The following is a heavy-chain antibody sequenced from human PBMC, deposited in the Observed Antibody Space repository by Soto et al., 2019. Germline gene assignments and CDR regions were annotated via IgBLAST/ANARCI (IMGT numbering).Heavy chain of an antibody. CDR2: ISYDGSNK. V-gene: IGHV3-30*18. D-gene: IGHD3-3*01. CDR1: GFTFSSYG. J-gene: IGHJ4*02. CDR3: AKDEGDFWSGYYLDY. Sequence: GGSLRLSCAASGFTFSSYGMHWVRQAPGKGLEWVAVISYDGSNKYYADSVKGRFTISRDNSKNTLYLQMNSLRAEDTAVYYCAKDEGDFWSGYYLDYWGQGTLVTVSS.